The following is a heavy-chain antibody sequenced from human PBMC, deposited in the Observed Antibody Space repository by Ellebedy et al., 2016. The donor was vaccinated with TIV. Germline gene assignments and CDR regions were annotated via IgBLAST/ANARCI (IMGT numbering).Heavy chain of an antibody. Sequence: GESLKISCKGSGYSFTSYGISWVRQAPGQGLEWMGWISAYNGHTNYAQKLQGRVTMTTDTSTSTAYMELRSLRSDDTAVYYCARAPIYSGSYYRVDYWGQGTLVTVSS. D-gene: IGHD1-26*01. CDR1: GYSFTSYG. V-gene: IGHV1-18*04. CDR3: ARAPIYSGSYYRVDY. CDR2: ISAYNGHT. J-gene: IGHJ4*02.